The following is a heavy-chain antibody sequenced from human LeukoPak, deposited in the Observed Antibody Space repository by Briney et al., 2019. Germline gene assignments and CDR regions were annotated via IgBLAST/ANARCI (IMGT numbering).Heavy chain of an antibody. CDR2: IYYSGST. CDR1: GGSISSSAYY. J-gene: IGHJ2*01. CDR3: ARPPNTSYYGSGRGFFDL. Sequence: SETLSLTCTVSGGSISSSAYYWGWLRQSPGTGLEWVGSIYYSGSTYYNPSLKSRVTISVDTYKNQFSLKLNSVTAADTAVYYCARPPNTSYYGSGRGFFDLWGRGTLVTVSS. V-gene: IGHV4-39*01. D-gene: IGHD3-10*01.